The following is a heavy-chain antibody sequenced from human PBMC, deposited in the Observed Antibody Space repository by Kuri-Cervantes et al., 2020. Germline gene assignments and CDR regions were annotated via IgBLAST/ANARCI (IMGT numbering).Heavy chain of an antibody. CDR3: ARAGTMVRTRMDV. J-gene: IGHJ6*02. V-gene: IGHV4-31*03. D-gene: IGHD3-10*01. CDR2: IYYSGST. CDR1: GGSISSGGYY. Sequence: SETLSLTCTVSGGSISSGGYYWSWIRQHPGKGLEWIGYIYYSGSTYYNPSLKSRVTISVDTSKNQFSLKLSSVTAADTAVYYCARAGTMVRTRMDVWGQGTTVTVSS.